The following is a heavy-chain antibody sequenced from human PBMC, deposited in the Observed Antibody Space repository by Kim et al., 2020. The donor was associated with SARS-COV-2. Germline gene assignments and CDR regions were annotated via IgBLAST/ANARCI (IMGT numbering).Heavy chain of an antibody. V-gene: IGHV3-33*01. J-gene: IGHJ4*02. CDR3: AREDIVVVPAIDY. Sequence: HAESVKGRFTTSRDHSKNTLYLQLNSLRAEDTAVYYCAREDIVVVPAIDYWGQGTLVTVSS. D-gene: IGHD2-2*01.